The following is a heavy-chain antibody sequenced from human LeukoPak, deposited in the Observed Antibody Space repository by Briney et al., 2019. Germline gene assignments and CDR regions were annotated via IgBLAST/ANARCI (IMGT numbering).Heavy chain of an antibody. V-gene: IGHV1-2*02. CDR1: GYILTDYY. D-gene: IGHD4/OR15-4a*01. J-gene: IGHJ4*02. Sequence: ASVKVSCKASGYILTDYYIHWVRQAPGQGLEWMGFINPQSGYTSYLQKFQGRVTMTTDTSISTAYMELSSLGSDDTAFYYCSRDLTNPRDLNYWGQGTLVIVSS. CDR3: SRDLTNPRDLNY. CDR2: INPQSGYT.